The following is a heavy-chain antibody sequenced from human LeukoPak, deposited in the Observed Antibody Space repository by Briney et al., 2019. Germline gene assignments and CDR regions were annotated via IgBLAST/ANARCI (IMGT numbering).Heavy chain of an antibody. Sequence: SETLSLTCTVSGGSISSSTYYWGWIRQSPGKGSEWIGNIYYSGNTYYNPSLKSRVTISVDTSKNQFSLKLSSVTAADTAVYYCVLDYGGYAFDYWGQGTLVTVSS. D-gene: IGHD4-17*01. J-gene: IGHJ4*02. CDR1: GGSISSSTYY. CDR2: IYYSGNT. CDR3: VLDYGGYAFDY. V-gene: IGHV4-39*01.